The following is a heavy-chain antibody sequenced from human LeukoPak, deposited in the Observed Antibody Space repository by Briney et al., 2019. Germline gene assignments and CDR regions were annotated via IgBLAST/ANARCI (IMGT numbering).Heavy chain of an antibody. J-gene: IGHJ4*02. CDR1: GDSISSYY. Sequence: SETLSLTSTVSGDSISSYYWSWIRQPPGKGLEWSGYIYYSGSTNYNPSLKSRVTISVDTSKNQFSLKLSSVTAADTAVYYCARRSIAAAGTQFDYWGQGTLVTVSS. V-gene: IGHV4-59*01. D-gene: IGHD6-13*01. CDR3: ARRSIAAAGTQFDY. CDR2: IYYSGST.